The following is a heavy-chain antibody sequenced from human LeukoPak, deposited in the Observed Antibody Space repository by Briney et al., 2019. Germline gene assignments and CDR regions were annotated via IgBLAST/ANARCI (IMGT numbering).Heavy chain of an antibody. CDR1: GFTVSSNY. CDR2: IYSGGST. V-gene: IGHV3-66*02. CDR3: AGPRVVVGYYMDV. D-gene: IGHD2-15*01. Sequence: GGSLRLSCAASGFTVSSNYMSWVRQAPGKGLEWVSVIYSGGSTYYVDSVKGRFTISRDNSKNTLYLQMNSLRAEDTAVYYCAGPRVVVGYYMDVWGKGTTVTVSS. J-gene: IGHJ6*03.